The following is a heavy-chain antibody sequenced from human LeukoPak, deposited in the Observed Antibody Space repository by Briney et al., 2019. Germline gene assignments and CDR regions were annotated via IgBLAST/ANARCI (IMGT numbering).Heavy chain of an antibody. J-gene: IGHJ5*02. CDR3: ARDLTHP. CDR2: IYYSGNI. V-gene: IGHV4-59*12. CDR1: GGSISSYY. Sequence: SETLSLTCSVSGGSISSYYWSWIRQPPGKGLDWIGYIYYSGNINYKSPLKSRVTISGDTSKNQFSLKLSSVTAADTAVYYCARDLTHPWGQGTLVTVSS.